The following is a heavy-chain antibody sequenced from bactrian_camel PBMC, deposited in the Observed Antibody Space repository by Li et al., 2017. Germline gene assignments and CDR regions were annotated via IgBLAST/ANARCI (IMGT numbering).Heavy chain of an antibody. V-gene: IGHV3S63*01. CDR2: IATGSGNT. J-gene: IGHJ6*01. CDR3: AARGPYCYTKLSVRDFTY. Sequence: QVQLVESGGGSVQAGGSLRLSCAAPGYRYDTYCMGWFRQAPGKEREGVARIATGSGNTYYADSVKGRFTISQDNAKNTVYLQMNSLKPEDTAMYYCAARGPYCYTKLSVRDFTYWGQGTQVTVS. CDR1: GYRYDTYC. D-gene: IGHD2*01.